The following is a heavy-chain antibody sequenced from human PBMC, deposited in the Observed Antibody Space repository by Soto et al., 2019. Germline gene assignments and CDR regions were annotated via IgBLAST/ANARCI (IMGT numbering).Heavy chain of an antibody. V-gene: IGHV1-46*03. J-gene: IGHJ5*02. CDR1: GYSFTSHY. D-gene: IGHD3-16*01. CDR3: ARAQRWHAPVWSPAP. Sequence: QVQLVQSGAEVKKPGASVKISCKAIGYSFTSHYMHWVRQAPGQGLEWMGTIYPGGVNVAYAQKFHGRLPMTKATSKRTVYMELTSLTSEGRPLYYGARAQRWHAPVWSPAPWGQGPLVTVSS. CDR2: IYPGGVNV.